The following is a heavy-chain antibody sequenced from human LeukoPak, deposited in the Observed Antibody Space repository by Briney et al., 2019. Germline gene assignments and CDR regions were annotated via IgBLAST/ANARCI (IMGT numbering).Heavy chain of an antibody. Sequence: SQTLSLTCAISGDSVSSNSAAWNWIRQSPSRGLEWLGRTYYRSKWYNDYAVSVKSRITINPDTSKNQFSLQLNSVTPEDTAVYYCAREYYCSGGSCYSEYSSGRIDYWGQGTLVTVSS. V-gene: IGHV6-1*01. J-gene: IGHJ4*02. CDR1: GDSVSSNSAA. D-gene: IGHD2-15*01. CDR2: TYYRSKWYN. CDR3: AREYYCSGGSCYSEYSSGRIDY.